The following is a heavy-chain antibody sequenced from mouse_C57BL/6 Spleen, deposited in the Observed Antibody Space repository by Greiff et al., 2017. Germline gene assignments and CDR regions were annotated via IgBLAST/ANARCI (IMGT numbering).Heavy chain of an antibody. V-gene: IGHV3-6*01. D-gene: IGHD1-1*01. CDR2: ISYDGSN. J-gene: IGHJ4*01. CDR3: AREDGSSYYAMDY. CDR1: GYSITSGYY. Sequence: EVKLEESGPGLVKPSQSLSLTCSVTGYSITSGYYWNWIRQFPGNNLEWMGYISYDGSNNYNPSLKNRISITRDTSKNQFFLKLNSVTTEDTATYYCAREDGSSYYAMDYWGQGTSVTVSS.